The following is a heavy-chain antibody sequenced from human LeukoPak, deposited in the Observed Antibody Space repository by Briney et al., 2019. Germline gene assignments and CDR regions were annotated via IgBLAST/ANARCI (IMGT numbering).Heavy chain of an antibody. Sequence: PGGSLRLSCAASGFTVINYAMAWVRQAPGKGLEWVSAINGGNDATNYANSVKGRFTISRDNSKSTLYLQMNNLRAEDTAVYYCAKDLLRWSFDYWGQGSLVTVSS. CDR1: GFTVINYA. V-gene: IGHV3-23*01. J-gene: IGHJ4*02. CDR3: AKDLLRWSFDY. CDR2: INGGNDAT. D-gene: IGHD4-23*01.